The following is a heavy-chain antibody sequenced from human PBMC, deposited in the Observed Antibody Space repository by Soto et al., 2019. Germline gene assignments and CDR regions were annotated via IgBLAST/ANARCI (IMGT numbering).Heavy chain of an antibody. J-gene: IGHJ4*02. Sequence: GGSLRLSCAASGFTLSGYAMDWVRQAPGKGLEWVSTISVSGDNTYFADSVKGRFAVSRDNSKNTVYLQMNSLRAEDTAIYYCATRHLPYCSGGTCNPFDFWGQGTLVTVSS. CDR3: ATRHLPYCSGGTCNPFDF. CDR2: ISVSGDNT. CDR1: GFTLSGYA. D-gene: IGHD2-15*01. V-gene: IGHV3-23*01.